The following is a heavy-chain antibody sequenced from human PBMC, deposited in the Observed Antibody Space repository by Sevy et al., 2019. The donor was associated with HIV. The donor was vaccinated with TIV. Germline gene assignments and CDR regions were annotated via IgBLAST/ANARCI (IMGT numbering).Heavy chain of an antibody. Sequence: GGFLRLSCTASGFDFPNAWMNWVRQVPGKGLEWVGHIKSITDGGAADYAAPVKGRFTISRHDSKNTLYLQMNSLKVEDTAVYFCSTDDLISYWGRGTLVTVSS. CDR1: GFDFPNAW. CDR2: IKSITDGGAA. V-gene: IGHV3-15*07. CDR3: STDDLISY. J-gene: IGHJ4*02. D-gene: IGHD3-3*02.